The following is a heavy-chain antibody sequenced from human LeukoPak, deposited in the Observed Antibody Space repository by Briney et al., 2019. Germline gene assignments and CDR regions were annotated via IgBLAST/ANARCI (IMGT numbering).Heavy chain of an antibody. CDR1: GFTFSSYW. D-gene: IGHD3-3*02. V-gene: IGHV3-7*01. CDR3: ARDGPLVPTIYGTFDR. Sequence: GGSLRLSCAASGFTFSSYWMSWVRQAPGKGLEWVANIKQDGSEKYYVDSVKGRFTISRDNAKNSLYLQMNSLRAEDTAVYYCARDGPLVPTIYGTFDRWGQGTLVIVSS. J-gene: IGHJ5*02. CDR2: IKQDGSEK.